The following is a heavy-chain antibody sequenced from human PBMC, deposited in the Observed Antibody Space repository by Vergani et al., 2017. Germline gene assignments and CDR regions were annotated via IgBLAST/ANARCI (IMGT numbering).Heavy chain of an antibody. CDR2: IDNDGIGT. CDR3: ARDRYYLGSGSYPYFYYYGLDV. J-gene: IGHJ6*02. Sequence: EVSLVASGGELVQPGGSLRLSCVASGFAFKRLWMHWVRQAPGKGLEWVARIDNDGIGTNYADSVRGRFIVSRDNAKDTLYLQMNSLRAEDTGVYYCARDRYYLGSGSYPYFYYYGLDVWGQGTAVTVSS. CDR1: GFAFKRLW. V-gene: IGHV3-74*01. D-gene: IGHD3-10*01.